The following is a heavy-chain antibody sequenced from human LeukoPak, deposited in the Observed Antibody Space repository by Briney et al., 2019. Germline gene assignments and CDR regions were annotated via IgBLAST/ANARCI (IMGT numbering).Heavy chain of an antibody. CDR1: GFTFSSYS. CDR3: AGVASGVAVANFDY. D-gene: IGHD6-19*01. J-gene: IGHJ4*02. Sequence: GGSLRLSCAASGFTFSSYSMTWVRQAPGKGLDWVSSISRSSTYIYYADSVKGRFTISRDNAKNSLYLQMNSLRAEDTAVYYCAGVASGVAVANFDYWGQGTLVTVSS. V-gene: IGHV3-21*01. CDR2: ISRSSTYI.